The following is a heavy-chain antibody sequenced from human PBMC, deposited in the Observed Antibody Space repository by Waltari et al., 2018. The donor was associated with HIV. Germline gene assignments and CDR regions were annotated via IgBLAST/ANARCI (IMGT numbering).Heavy chain of an antibody. J-gene: IGHJ5*01. CDR1: GYSFTSYD. Sequence: QVQLVQSGAEVKMPGASVRVSCKASGYSFTSYDINWVRQAPGHGLEWMGWMNPNSGSTGNTQKFQDRVTMTRNTSISTAYMELSSLTSDDTAVYYCARGRGTMFGVIIQHNWFDSWGQGTLVTVSS. CDR3: ARGRGTMFGVIIQHNWFDS. V-gene: IGHV1-8*01. CDR2: MNPNSGST. D-gene: IGHD3-3*01.